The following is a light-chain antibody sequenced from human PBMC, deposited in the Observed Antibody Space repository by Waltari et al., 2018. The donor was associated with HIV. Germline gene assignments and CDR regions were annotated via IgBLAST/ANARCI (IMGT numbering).Light chain of an antibody. CDR2: FDL. CDR3: QVWDRSSDQVI. Sequence: YELPQPPSVSVAPVQTAMITCCGNNMESKSGQWYQQTPGQAPVLVIYFDLDRPSGIPERFSGSVSGNTATLTISRVDAGDEADYYCQVWDRSSDQVIFGGGTKLTVL. V-gene: IGLV3-21*04. J-gene: IGLJ2*01. CDR1: NMESKS.